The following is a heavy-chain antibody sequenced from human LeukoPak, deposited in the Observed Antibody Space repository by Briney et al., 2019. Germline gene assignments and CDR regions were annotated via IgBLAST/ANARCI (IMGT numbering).Heavy chain of an antibody. V-gene: IGHV3-64*01. CDR3: ARVGYSSGWYDY. CDR2: ISSNGGST. J-gene: IGHJ4*02. Sequence: GGSLRLSCAASGFTFSSYAMHWVRQAPGKGLEYVSAISSNGGSTYYANSVKGRFTISRDNSENTLYLQMGSLRAEDMAVYYCARVGYSSGWYDYWGQGTLVTVSS. D-gene: IGHD6-19*01. CDR1: GFTFSSYA.